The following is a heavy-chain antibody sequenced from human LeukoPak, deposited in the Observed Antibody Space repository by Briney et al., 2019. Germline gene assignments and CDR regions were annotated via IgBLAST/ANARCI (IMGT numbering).Heavy chain of an antibody. CDR2: IIPILGIA. CDR1: GGTFSSYA. CDR3: ARSYRDGYIMPY. J-gene: IGHJ4*02. Sequence: ASVKVSCKASGGTFSSYAISWVRQAPGQGLEWMGRIIPILGIANYAQKFQGRATITADKSTSTAYMELSSLRSEDTAAYYCARSYRDGYIMPYWGQGTLVTVSS. V-gene: IGHV1-69*04. D-gene: IGHD5-24*01.